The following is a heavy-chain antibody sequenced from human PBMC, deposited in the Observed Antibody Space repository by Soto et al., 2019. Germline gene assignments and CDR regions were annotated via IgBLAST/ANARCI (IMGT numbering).Heavy chain of an antibody. Sequence: GGSLRLSCVASEFTVSSNYMSWVRQAPGKGLEWVSVSYSGGSTDYADSVKGRFTISRDNSKNTLYLQMNSLRAEDTAVYYCARARDGYNFLYEPTWGQGTLVTVSS. CDR2: SYSGGST. CDR3: ARARDGYNFLYEPT. J-gene: IGHJ4*02. CDR1: EFTVSSNY. D-gene: IGHD5-12*01. V-gene: IGHV3-53*01.